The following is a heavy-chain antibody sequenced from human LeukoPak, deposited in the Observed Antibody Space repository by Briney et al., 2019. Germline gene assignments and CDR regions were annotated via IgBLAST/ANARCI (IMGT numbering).Heavy chain of an antibody. J-gene: IGHJ6*02. D-gene: IGHD3-16*01. CDR1: GFIFSTYT. CDR2: ISSSSSYI. CDR3: ARDWGDGMDV. V-gene: IGHV3-21*01. Sequence: GGSPRLSCAASGFIFSTYTMNWVRQAPEKGLEWVSSISSSSSYIYYADSVKGRFTISRDNAKNSLYLQMNRPRAEDTAVYYCARDWGDGMDVWGQGTTVTVSS.